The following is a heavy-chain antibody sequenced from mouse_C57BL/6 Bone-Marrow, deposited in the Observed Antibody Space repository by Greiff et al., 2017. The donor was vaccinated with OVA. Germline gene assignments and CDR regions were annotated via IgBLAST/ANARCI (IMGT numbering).Heavy chain of an antibody. D-gene: IGHD2-14*01. Sequence: VQGVESGAELARPGASVKLSCKASGYTFTSYGISWVKQRTGQGLEWIGEIYPRSGNTYYNEKFKGKATLTADKSSSTAYMELRSLTSEDSAVYFCARSHGTTDYWGQGTTLTVSS. J-gene: IGHJ2*01. CDR2: IYPRSGNT. CDR1: GYTFTSYG. CDR3: ARSHGTTDY. V-gene: IGHV1-81*01.